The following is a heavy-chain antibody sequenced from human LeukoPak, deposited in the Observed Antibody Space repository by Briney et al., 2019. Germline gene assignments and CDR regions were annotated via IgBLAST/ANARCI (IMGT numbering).Heavy chain of an antibody. CDR2: IYSGGST. Sequence: PGGSLRLSCAASGFTVSSNYMSWVRQAPAKGLEWVSVIYSGGSTDYKDSVKDRFIISRDNSKNTLYLQMNSLRAEDTAVYYCAKEMATMNAFDIWGQGTMVTVSS. CDR1: GFTVSSNY. CDR3: AKEMATMNAFDI. V-gene: IGHV3-66*01. D-gene: IGHD5-24*01. J-gene: IGHJ3*02.